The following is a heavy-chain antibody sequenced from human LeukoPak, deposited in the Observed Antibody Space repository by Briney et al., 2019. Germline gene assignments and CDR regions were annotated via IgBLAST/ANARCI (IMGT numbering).Heavy chain of an antibody. D-gene: IGHD2-15*01. J-gene: IGHJ4*02. V-gene: IGHV3-48*01. CDR2: ISSGSGTI. CDR3: AGRASDSYLLY. CDR1: GFTFSVFS. Sequence: GGSLRLSCEASGFTFSVFSFNWVRQAPGKGLEWVSYISSGSGTIYYADSVKGRFTISRDNAKNSLYLQMNSLRGDDTAVYYCAGRASDSYLLYWGQGILVTVSA.